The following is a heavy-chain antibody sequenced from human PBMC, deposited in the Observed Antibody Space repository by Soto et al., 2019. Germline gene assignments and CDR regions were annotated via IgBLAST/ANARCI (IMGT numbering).Heavy chain of an antibody. CDR1: GYTFTSYG. V-gene: IGHV1-18*01. D-gene: IGHD2-2*01. Sequence: ASVKVSCKASGYTFTSYGISWVRQAPGQGLEWMGWISAYNGNTNYAQKLQGRVTMTTDTSTSTAYMELRSLRSEDTAVYYCARSLYCSSTSCYYNWFDPWGQGTLVTVSS. CDR3: ARSLYCSSTSCYYNWFDP. J-gene: IGHJ5*02. CDR2: ISAYNGNT.